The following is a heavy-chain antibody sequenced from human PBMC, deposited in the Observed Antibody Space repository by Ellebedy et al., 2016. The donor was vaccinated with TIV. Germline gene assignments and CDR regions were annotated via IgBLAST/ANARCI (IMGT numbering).Heavy chain of an antibody. V-gene: IGHV3-48*01. CDR3: TRETNPSPGAVAGTGFDC. CDR2: ISSSSLSI. CDR1: GFTFSSYS. D-gene: IGHD6-19*01. Sequence: PGGSLRLSCAGSGFTFSSYSLSWVRQAPGKGLEWVSYISSSSLSIYYADSVKGRFFISRDVSKNTLFLQMNRLRAEDTATYYCTRETNPSPGAVAGTGFDCWGQGALVIVSS. J-gene: IGHJ4*02.